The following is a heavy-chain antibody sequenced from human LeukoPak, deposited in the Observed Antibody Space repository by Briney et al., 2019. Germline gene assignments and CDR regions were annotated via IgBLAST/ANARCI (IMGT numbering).Heavy chain of an antibody. CDR3: ARRYSSGWLLDY. Sequence: GASVKVSCKASGGTFSSYAISWVRQAPGQGLDWMGVIIPIFGTANYAQKFQGRVTMTRDTSTSTVYMELSSLRSEDTAVYYCARRYSSGWLLDYWGQGTLVTVSS. D-gene: IGHD6-19*01. CDR2: IIPIFGTA. J-gene: IGHJ4*02. CDR1: GGTFSSYA. V-gene: IGHV1-69*05.